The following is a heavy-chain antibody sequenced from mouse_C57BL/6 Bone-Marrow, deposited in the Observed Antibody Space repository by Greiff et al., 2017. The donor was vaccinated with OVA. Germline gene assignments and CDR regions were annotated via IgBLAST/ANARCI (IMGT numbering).Heavy chain of an antibody. CDR2: IYPRSGNT. V-gene: IGHV1-81*01. CDR1: GYTFTSYG. CDR3: ARGDYYGSGYGY. D-gene: IGHD1-1*01. J-gene: IGHJ2*01. Sequence: LQESGAELARPGASVKLSCKASGYTFTSYGISWVKQRTGQGLEWIGEIYPRSGNTYYNEKFKGKATLTADKSSSTAYMELRSLTSEDSAVYICARGDYYGSGYGYWGQGTTLTVSS.